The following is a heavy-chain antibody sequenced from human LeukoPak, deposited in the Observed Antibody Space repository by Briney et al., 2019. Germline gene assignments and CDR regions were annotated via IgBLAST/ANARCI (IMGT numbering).Heavy chain of an antibody. CDR1: GFTFSSYA. V-gene: IGHV3-23*01. D-gene: IGHD4-17*01. J-gene: IGHJ4*02. CDR2: ITGSGAST. Sequence: PGASLRLSCAGSGFTFSSYAMTWVRQAPGKGLEWVSLITGSGASTYYADSVKGRFTISRGNSKNTLYVQMNSLRAEDTAVYYCAKGRLYGDYWGQGTLVTVSS. CDR3: AKGRLYGDY.